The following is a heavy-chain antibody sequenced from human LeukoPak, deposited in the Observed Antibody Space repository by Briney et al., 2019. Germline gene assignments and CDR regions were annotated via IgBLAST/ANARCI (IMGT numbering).Heavy chain of an antibody. J-gene: IGHJ6*02. D-gene: IGHD2-15*01. V-gene: IGHV3-48*02. Sequence: PGGSLRLSCAASGFIFSDYSMNWVRQAPGKGLEWVSYITSNSSSTYYTDSVKGRFTISRDNAKNSLYLQMNSLRDEDTAVYYSARDDCSGGRCRDNYYYYGVDVWGQGTTVTVSS. CDR3: ARDDCSGGRCRDNYYYYGVDV. CDR2: ITSNSSST. CDR1: GFIFSDYS.